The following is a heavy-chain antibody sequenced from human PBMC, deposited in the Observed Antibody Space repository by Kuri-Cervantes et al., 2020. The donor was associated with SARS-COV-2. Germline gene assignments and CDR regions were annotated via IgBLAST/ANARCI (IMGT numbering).Heavy chain of an antibody. CDR2: ISAFNGNT. D-gene: IGHD4-11*01. V-gene: IGHV1-18*01. Sequence: ASVKVSCKASGYSFTSFGITWVRQAPGQGLEWMGWISAFNGNTNYAQKFRDRVALTTDTSTSIAYMELRTLRSDDTAVYYCASNSNYWYYGMDVWGQGTTVTVSS. CDR3: ASNSNYWYYGMDV. CDR1: GYSFTSFG. J-gene: IGHJ6*02.